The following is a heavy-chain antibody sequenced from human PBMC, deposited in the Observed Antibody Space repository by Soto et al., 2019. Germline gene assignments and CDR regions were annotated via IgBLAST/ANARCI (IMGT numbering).Heavy chain of an antibody. CDR2: ITSSSSTI. J-gene: IGHJ6*02. D-gene: IGHD2-8*02. V-gene: IGHV3-48*02. CDR1: GFTFSRYS. Sequence: GGSLRLSCAASGFTFSRYSINWVRQAPGKGLGWVSYITSSSSTIYYEDSVKGRFTISRDNAKNSLYLQMNSLRDEDTAGYYCARDQGSLVPYSYYNGMDVWGQGTTVTVSS. CDR3: ARDQGSLVPYSYYNGMDV.